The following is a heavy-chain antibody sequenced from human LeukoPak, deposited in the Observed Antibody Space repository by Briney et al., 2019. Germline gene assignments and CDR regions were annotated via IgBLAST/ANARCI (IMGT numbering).Heavy chain of an antibody. D-gene: IGHD5-24*01. V-gene: IGHV4-38-2*01. CDR1: GYSISSGYY. J-gene: IGHJ4*02. CDR3: ARRKKLDGYNY. CDR2: IYYSGST. Sequence: KSSETLSLTCAVSGYSISSGYYWGWIRQPPGKGLEWIGSIYYSGSTYYNPSLKSRVTISVDTSKNQFSLKLSSVTAADTAVYYCARRKKLDGYNYWGQGTLVTVSS.